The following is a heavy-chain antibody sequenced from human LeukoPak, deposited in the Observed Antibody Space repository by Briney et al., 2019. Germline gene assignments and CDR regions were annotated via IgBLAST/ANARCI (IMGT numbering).Heavy chain of an antibody. CDR3: ARDQFYAFDI. J-gene: IGHJ3*02. D-gene: IGHD3-3*01. CDR2: ISYHGANK. CDR1: GFTFNSYA. Sequence: PGRSLRLSCAASGFTFNSYAMHWVRQSPGQGLKGMAVISYHGANKYYADSVKGRFTISRDNAKNSLYLQMNSLSEDDTAVFYCARDQFYAFDIWGQGTLVTVSS. V-gene: IGHV3-30-3*01.